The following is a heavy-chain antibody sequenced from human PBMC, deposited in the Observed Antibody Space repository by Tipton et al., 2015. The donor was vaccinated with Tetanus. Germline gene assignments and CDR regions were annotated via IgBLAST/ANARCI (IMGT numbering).Heavy chain of an antibody. CDR2: ISPFNENV. CDR3: GGGRGLGTREYFEH. CDR1: GYTFTHYG. J-gene: IGHJ1*01. D-gene: IGHD7-27*01. Sequence: QLVQSGAEVKKPGASVKVSCKASGYTFTHYGVNWVRQAPGQGLEWMGWISPFNENVNHAEKFKGRLTMTTDRSTATVYMGLRSLKSEDRAVYYCGGGRGLGTREYFEHWGQGTLVTVSS. V-gene: IGHV1-18*01.